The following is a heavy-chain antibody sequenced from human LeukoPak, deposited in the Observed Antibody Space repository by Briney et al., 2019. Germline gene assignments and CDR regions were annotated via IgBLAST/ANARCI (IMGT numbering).Heavy chain of an antibody. Sequence: GGSLRLSCAASGFPLSSSDMSWVRQAPGKGLEWVSSISSSGGSTYYVDSVKGRFTISRDNSKNTLYLQMNSLRADDMAVYYCAKRRPYYDFWSGYFDYWGQGTLVTVSS. CDR1: GFPLSSSD. CDR3: AKRRPYYDFWSGYFDY. D-gene: IGHD3-3*01. CDR2: ISSSGGST. J-gene: IGHJ4*02. V-gene: IGHV3-23*01.